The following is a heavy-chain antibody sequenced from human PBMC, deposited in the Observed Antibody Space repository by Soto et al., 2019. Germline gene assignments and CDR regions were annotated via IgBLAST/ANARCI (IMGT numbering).Heavy chain of an antibody. CDR3: ARWTTNYPMDI. CDR1: GYTFISYE. V-gene: IGHV1-18*01. Sequence: QVQRVQSGAEVKKPGASVKVSCKASGYTFISYEITWVRQAPGQGPEWMGWISAYNGNTNYAQKLQGRVTMTRNTSPSTAYIESTSPRSDDPAVSYCARWTTNYPMDICDQSTTVTASS. J-gene: IGHJ6*02. CDR2: ISAYNGNT.